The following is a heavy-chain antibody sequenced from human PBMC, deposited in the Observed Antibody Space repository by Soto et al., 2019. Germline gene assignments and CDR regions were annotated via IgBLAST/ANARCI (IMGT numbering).Heavy chain of an antibody. D-gene: IGHD6-13*01. CDR3: ARLPYRSSRPLFDQ. CDR2: IYYSGST. Sequence: PSETLSLTCTVSGGSISSSSYYWGWIRQPPGKGLEWIGSIYYSGSTYYNPSLKSRVTISVDTSKNQFSLKLSSVTAADTAVYYCARLPYRSSRPLFDQWGQGTLVTVSS. CDR1: GGSISSSSYY. V-gene: IGHV4-39*01. J-gene: IGHJ4*02.